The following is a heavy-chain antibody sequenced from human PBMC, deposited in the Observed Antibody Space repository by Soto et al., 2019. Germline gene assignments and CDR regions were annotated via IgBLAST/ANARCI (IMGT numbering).Heavy chain of an antibody. Sequence: VGSLRLSCAASGFTFSGSSMHWVRQASGKGLELVARIRSKANSYATTYGASVRGRFTISRDDSKNTAYLQMNSLKTDDTAVYYCAASGYDKFVDYWGQGSLVTVSS. J-gene: IGHJ4*02. CDR2: IRSKANSYAT. V-gene: IGHV3-73*01. CDR1: GFTFSGSS. CDR3: AASGYDKFVDY. D-gene: IGHD5-12*01.